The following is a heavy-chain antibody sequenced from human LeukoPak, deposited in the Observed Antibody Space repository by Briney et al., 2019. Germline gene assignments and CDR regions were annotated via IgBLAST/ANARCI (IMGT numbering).Heavy chain of an antibody. CDR1: GFTFSRYW. Sequence: GGSLRLSCAASGFTFSRYWMTWVRQAPGKGPEWVANIEQDGSEQYYVDSVKGRFTISRDNSKNTLYLQMNSLRAEDTAVYYCARGVAGSGWYWDYFDYWGQGTLVTVSS. CDR3: ARGVAGSGWYWDYFDY. CDR2: IEQDGSEQ. J-gene: IGHJ4*02. D-gene: IGHD6-19*01. V-gene: IGHV3-7*01.